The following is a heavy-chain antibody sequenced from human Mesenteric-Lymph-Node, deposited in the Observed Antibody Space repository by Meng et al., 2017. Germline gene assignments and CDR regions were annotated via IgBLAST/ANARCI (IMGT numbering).Heavy chain of an antibody. Sequence: QVQLVQSGAELKKPGASVKVSCKASGYTFTSYVIHWVRQAPGQGLEWMGWINVGNDKRKYSQKFQGRVTITRDTSASTAYMEVSSLRSEDTAVYYCARDRPYFDSNWFDPWGQGTLVTVSS. J-gene: IGHJ5*02. CDR1: GYTFTSYV. CDR2: INVGNDKR. D-gene: IGHD3-9*01. V-gene: IGHV1-3*01. CDR3: ARDRPYFDSNWFDP.